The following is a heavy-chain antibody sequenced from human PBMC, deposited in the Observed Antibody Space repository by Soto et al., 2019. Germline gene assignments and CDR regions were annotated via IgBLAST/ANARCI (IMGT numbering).Heavy chain of an antibody. J-gene: IGHJ6*02. Sequence: SETLSLTCTVSGGSISSYYWSWIRQPAGKGLEWIGRIYTSGSTNYNPSLKSRVTMSVDTSKNQFSLKLSSVTAADTAVYYCARVSLHCSSTSCYKSAYYGMNVWDQGTTVTVSS. CDR3: ARVSLHCSSTSCYKSAYYGMNV. D-gene: IGHD2-2*02. CDR2: IYTSGST. CDR1: GGSISSYY. V-gene: IGHV4-4*07.